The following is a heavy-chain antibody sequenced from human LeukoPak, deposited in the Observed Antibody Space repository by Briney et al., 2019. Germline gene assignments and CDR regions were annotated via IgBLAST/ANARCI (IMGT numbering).Heavy chain of an antibody. V-gene: IGHV3-11*01. CDR1: GFTFSDYY. Sequence: PGGSLRLSCAASGFTFSDYYMSWIRQAPGKGLDWISYISTSGTTKYYADSVKGRFTISRDNAKNSLHLQMNTLRAEDTAVYYCARVGVDYGDPIDYWGQGTLVTVSS. J-gene: IGHJ4*02. D-gene: IGHD4-17*01. CDR3: ARVGVDYGDPIDY. CDR2: ISTSGTTK.